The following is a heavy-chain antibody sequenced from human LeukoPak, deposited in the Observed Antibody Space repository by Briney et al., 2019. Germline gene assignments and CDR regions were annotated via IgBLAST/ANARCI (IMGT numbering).Heavy chain of an antibody. CDR3: ANDLSGYYDP. Sequence: PGGSLRLSCVDSGFSRRYWMHWVRQVPGKGLVWVSRINEDGTYTSYADSVKGRFTISRDNAKNTLYLQMNSLSVDDTAVYYCANDLSGYYDPWGQGTLVTVSS. J-gene: IGHJ5*02. CDR1: GFSRRYW. CDR2: INEDGTYT. D-gene: IGHD3-22*01. V-gene: IGHV3-74*01.